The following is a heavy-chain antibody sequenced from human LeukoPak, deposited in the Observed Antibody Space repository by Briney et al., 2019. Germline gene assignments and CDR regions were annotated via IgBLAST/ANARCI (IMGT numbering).Heavy chain of an antibody. D-gene: IGHD5-12*01. V-gene: IGHV4-59*01. CDR2: IYYSGST. CDR3: ARRRYSGS. Sequence: PSETLSLTCTVSGGSISSYYWSWIRQPPGKGLEWIGYIYYSGSTNYNPSLKSRVTISVDTSKNQFSLKLSSVTAADTAVYYCARRRYSGSWGQGTLVTVSS. J-gene: IGHJ5*02. CDR1: GGSISSYY.